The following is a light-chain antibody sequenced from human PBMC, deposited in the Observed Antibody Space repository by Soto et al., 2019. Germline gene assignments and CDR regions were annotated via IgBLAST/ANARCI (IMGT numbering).Light chain of an antibody. CDR1: SGSIASNY. V-gene: IGLV6-57*03. CDR3: QSYDSTNVV. CDR2: EDN. J-gene: IGLJ2*01. Sequence: FMLTQPHSVSESPGKTVTISCTRSSGSIASNYVQWYQQRPGSAPTTVIYEDNQRPSGVPDRFSGSIDSSSNSASLTISRLRTEDEADYYCQSYDSTNVVFGGGTKVTVL.